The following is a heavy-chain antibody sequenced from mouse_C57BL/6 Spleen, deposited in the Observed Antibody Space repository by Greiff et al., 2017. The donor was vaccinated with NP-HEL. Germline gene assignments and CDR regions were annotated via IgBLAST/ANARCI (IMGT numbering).Heavy chain of an antibody. CDR2: INPGSGGT. Sequence: VQLQQSGAELVRPGTSVKVSCKASGYAFTNYLIEWVKQRPGQGLEWIGVINPGSGGTNYNEKVKGKATLTADKSSSTAYMQLSSLTSEDSAVYFCARAYDGYFYAMDYWGQGTSVTVSS. V-gene: IGHV1-54*01. D-gene: IGHD2-3*01. CDR1: GYAFTNYL. J-gene: IGHJ4*01. CDR3: ARAYDGYFYAMDY.